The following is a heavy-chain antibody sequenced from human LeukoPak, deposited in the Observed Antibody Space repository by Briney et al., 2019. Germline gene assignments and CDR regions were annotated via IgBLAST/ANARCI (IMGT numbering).Heavy chain of an antibody. D-gene: IGHD3-22*01. Sequence: SETLSLTCTVSGASISSYFWTWIRQSPGKGLEWIGYISNIGSTNYNPSLKSRVTISGDTSKNQFSLKLSSVTAADTAVYYCARQRVVVITFDYWGQGTLVTVSS. J-gene: IGHJ4*02. CDR1: GASISSYF. V-gene: IGHV4-59*12. CDR2: ISNIGST. CDR3: ARQRVVVITFDY.